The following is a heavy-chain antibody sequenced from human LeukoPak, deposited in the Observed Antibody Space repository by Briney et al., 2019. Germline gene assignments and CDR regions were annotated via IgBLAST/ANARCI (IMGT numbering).Heavy chain of an antibody. J-gene: IGHJ4*02. D-gene: IGHD3-10*01. Sequence: ASVKVSCKASGYTFTSYAMHWVRQAPGQRLEWMGWIDAGNGNTKYSRKFQGRVTITRDTSASTAYMELSSLRSEDTAVYYCARGTQDAARGALRNWGQGTLVTVSS. CDR2: IDAGNGNT. V-gene: IGHV1-3*01. CDR3: ARGTQDAARGALRN. CDR1: GYTFTSYA.